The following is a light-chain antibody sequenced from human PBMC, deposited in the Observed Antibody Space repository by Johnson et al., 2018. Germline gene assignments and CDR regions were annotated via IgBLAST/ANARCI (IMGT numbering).Light chain of an antibody. CDR2: ENN. Sequence: QSVLTQPPSVSAAPGQKVTISCSGSSSNIGNNYVSWYQQLPGTAPKLLIYENNKRPSGIPDRFSVSKSGTSATLGITGLQTGDAADYYCGTWDSSLSAGNVFGTGTKVTVL. CDR3: GTWDSSLSAGNV. V-gene: IGLV1-51*02. J-gene: IGLJ1*01. CDR1: SSNIGNNY.